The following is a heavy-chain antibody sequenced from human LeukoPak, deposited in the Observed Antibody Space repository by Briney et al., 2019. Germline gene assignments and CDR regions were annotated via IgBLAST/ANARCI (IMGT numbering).Heavy chain of an antibody. J-gene: IGHJ4*02. D-gene: IGHD1-1*01. Sequence: GGSPRLSCAASGFTFRKYWMSWGRRAPGKGLEWVANMKPDGSGKYYVDSVNGRFTISIDNARKSLYLQMNSLRAEDTAVYYCASESYGTFDYWGQGTLVTVSS. CDR1: GFTFRKYW. CDR3: ASESYGTFDY. V-gene: IGHV3-7*04. CDR2: MKPDGSGK.